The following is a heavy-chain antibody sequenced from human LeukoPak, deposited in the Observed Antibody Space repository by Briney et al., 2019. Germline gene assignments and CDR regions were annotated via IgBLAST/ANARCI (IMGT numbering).Heavy chain of an antibody. V-gene: IGHV4-59*01. CDR1: GGSISSYY. D-gene: IGHD2-15*01. CDR2: IYYSGST. J-gene: IGHJ5*02. CDR3: ARDLGYCSGGSCNWFDP. Sequence: SETLSLTCTVSGGSISSYYWSWIRQPPGKGLEWIGYIYYSGSTNYNPSLKSRVTISVDTSKNQFSLKLSSVTAADTAVYYCARDLGYCSGGSCNWFDPWGQGTLATVSS.